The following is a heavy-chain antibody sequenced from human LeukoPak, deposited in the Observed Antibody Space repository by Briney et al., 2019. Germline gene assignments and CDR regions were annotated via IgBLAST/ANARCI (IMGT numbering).Heavy chain of an antibody. CDR1: GGTFSSYA. J-gene: IGHJ6*03. D-gene: IGHD1-26*01. V-gene: IGHV1-69*04. CDR2: IIPILGIA. Sequence: SVKVSCKASGGTFSSYAISWVRQAPGQGLEWMGRIIPILGIANYAQKFQGRVTITADKSTSTAYMELSSLRSEDTAVYYCARDSVGATKFYYYMDVWGKGTTVTVSS. CDR3: ARDSVGATKFYYYMDV.